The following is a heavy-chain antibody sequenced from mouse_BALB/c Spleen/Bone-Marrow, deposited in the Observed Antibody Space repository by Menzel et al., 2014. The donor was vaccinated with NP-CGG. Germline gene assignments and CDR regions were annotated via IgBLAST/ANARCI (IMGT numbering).Heavy chain of an antibody. J-gene: IGHJ4*01. V-gene: IGHV5-6-4*01. CDR3: TRDPFYYGSSYAMDY. Sequence: EVKVEESGGGLVKPGGSLKLSCAASGFTFSSYTMSWVRQTPEKRLEWAATISSGGSYTYYPDSVKGRFTISRDNAKNTLYLQMSSLKSEDTAMYYCTRDPFYYGSSYAMDYWGQGTSVTVSS. CDR1: GFTFSSYT. D-gene: IGHD1-1*01. CDR2: ISSGGSYT.